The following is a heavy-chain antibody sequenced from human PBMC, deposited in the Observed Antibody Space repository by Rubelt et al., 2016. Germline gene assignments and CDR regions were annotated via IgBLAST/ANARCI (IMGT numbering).Heavy chain of an antibody. D-gene: IGHD6-13*01. Sequence: TNYSPPFQGHVTISADKSISTAYLQWSSLKASDTAMYYCARHDVGIAAASTYYYYGMDVWGQGTTVTVSS. J-gene: IGHJ6*02. CDR3: ARHDVGIAAASTYYYYGMDV. CDR2: T. V-gene: IGHV5-10-1*01.